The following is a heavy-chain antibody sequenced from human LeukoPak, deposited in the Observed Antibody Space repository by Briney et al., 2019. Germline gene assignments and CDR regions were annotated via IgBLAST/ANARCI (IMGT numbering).Heavy chain of an antibody. V-gene: IGHV3-30*18. D-gene: IGHD3-9*01. CDR3: AKNLPVGDILTGPPSP. CDR1: GFTFSSYG. CDR2: ISYDGSNK. J-gene: IGHJ5*02. Sequence: PGGSLRLSCAASGFTFSSYGMHWVRQAPGKGLEWVAVISYDGSNKYYADSVKGRFTISRDNSKNTLYLQMNSLRAEDTAVYYCAKNLPVGDILTGPPSPWGQGTLVTVSS.